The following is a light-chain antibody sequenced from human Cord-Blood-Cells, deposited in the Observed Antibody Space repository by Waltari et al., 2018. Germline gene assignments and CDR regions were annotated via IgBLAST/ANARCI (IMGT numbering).Light chain of an antibody. Sequence: SYELTQPSSVSVSPGQTARITCSGDVLAIKYPRWFQQKPGQAPGLVIYKDSERPSGIPERFSGSSSGTTVTLTISGAQVEDEADYYCYSAADNNRVFGGGTKLTVL. J-gene: IGLJ3*02. CDR1: VLAIKY. V-gene: IGLV3-27*01. CDR3: YSAADNNRV. CDR2: KDS.